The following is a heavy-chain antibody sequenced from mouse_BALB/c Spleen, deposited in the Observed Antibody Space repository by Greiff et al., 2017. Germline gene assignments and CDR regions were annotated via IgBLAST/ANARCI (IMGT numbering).Heavy chain of an antibody. D-gene: IGHD2-14*01. V-gene: IGHV5-4*02. CDR2: ISDGGSYT. CDR1: GFTFSDYY. J-gene: IGHJ4*01. CDR3: ARGHRYDAMDY. Sequence: EVQLVESGGGLVKPGGSLKLSCAASGFTFSDYYMYWVRQTPEKRLEWVATISDGGSYTYYPDSVKGRFTISRDNAKNNLYLQMSSLKSEDTAMYYCARGHRYDAMDYWGQGTSVTVSS.